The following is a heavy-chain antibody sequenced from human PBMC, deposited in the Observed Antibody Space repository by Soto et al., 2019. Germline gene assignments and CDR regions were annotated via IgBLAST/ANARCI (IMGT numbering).Heavy chain of an antibody. Sequence: GASVKVSCKASGYTFTGYYMHWVRQAPGQGLEWMGWINPNSGGTNYAQKFQGRVTMTRDTSISTAYMELSRLRSDDTAVYYCARAPTPGKGVGKATLDYWGQGTLVTVSS. CDR1: GYTFTGYY. J-gene: IGHJ4*02. CDR2: INPNSGGT. V-gene: IGHV1-2*02. D-gene: IGHD7-27*01. CDR3: ARAPTPGKGVGKATLDY.